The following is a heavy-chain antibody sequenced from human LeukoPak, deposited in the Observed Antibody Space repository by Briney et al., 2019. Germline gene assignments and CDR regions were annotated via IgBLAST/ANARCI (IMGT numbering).Heavy chain of an antibody. CDR3: VRGNYDNRGYSNAFDI. CDR1: GASISSSY. V-gene: IGHV4-59*01. Sequence: SETLSLTCTVSGASISSSYWSWFRQPPGKRLEWIGYIYYNGNTNSNPSLKSRVTISADTSKNRFSLKLSSVTAADTAIYYCVRGNYDNRGYSNAFDIWGQGTMVTVSS. J-gene: IGHJ3*02. CDR2: IYYNGNT. D-gene: IGHD3-22*01.